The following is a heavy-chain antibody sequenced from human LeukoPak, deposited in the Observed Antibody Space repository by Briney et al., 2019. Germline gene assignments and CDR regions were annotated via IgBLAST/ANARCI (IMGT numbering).Heavy chain of an antibody. CDR1: GFTFSSYG. CDR2: IWYDGSNK. Sequence: GGSLRLSCAASGFTFSSYGMHWVRQAPGKGLEWVAVIWYDGSNKYYADSVKGRFTISRDNSKNTLYLQMNSLRAEDTAVYYCASEGGDGYNFDYYYGMDVWGQGTTVTVSS. J-gene: IGHJ6*02. D-gene: IGHD5-12*01. V-gene: IGHV3-33*01. CDR3: ASEGGDGYNFDYYYGMDV.